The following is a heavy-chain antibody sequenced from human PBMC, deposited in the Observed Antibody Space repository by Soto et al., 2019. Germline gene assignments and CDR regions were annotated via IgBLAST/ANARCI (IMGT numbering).Heavy chain of an antibody. D-gene: IGHD3-10*01. CDR2: IYYSGST. CDR1: GGSISSYY. V-gene: IGHV4-59*01. CDR3: ARDVGIGLTYYGSGNWFDP. J-gene: IGHJ5*02. Sequence: QVQLQESGPGLVKPSETLSLTCTVSGGSISSYYWSWIRQPPGKGLEWIGYIYYSGSTNYNPSLKSRVTISVDTSKNQFSLKLSSVTAADTAVYYCARDVGIGLTYYGSGNWFDPWGQGTLVTVSS.